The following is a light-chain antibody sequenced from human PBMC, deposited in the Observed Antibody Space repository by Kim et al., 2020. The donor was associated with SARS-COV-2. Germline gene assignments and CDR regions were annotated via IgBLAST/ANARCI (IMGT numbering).Light chain of an antibody. CDR2: DAS. J-gene: IGKJ4*01. CDR3: QQYKSYPVT. V-gene: IGKV1-16*02. CDR1: QDISNS. Sequence: DIQMTQSPSSLSASVGDRVTITCRASQDISNSLAWFQQKPGKAPKSLIYDASSLQSGVPSKFSGSGSGTDFTLTISSLQPEDFATYFCQQYKSYPVTFGGGTNVDIK.